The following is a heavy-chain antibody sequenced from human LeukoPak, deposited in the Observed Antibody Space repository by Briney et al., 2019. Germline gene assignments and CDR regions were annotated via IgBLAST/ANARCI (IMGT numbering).Heavy chain of an antibody. D-gene: IGHD3-22*01. CDR2: INHSGST. CDR3: ARQGGTDYYYDSSGYYRPSFFDY. Sequence: SETLSLTCAVYGGSFSGYYWSWIRQPPGKGLEWIGEINHSGSTNYNPSLKRRVTISVDTSKNQFSLKLSSVTAADTAVYYCARQGGTDYYYDSSGYYRPSFFDYWGQGTLVTVSS. J-gene: IGHJ4*02. V-gene: IGHV4-34*01. CDR1: GGSFSGYY.